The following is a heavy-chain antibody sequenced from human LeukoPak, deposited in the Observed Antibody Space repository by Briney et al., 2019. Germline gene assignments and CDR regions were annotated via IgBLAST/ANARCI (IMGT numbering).Heavy chain of an antibody. J-gene: IGHJ4*02. CDR1: GFTFSSYS. CDR2: ISSSSSYI. CDR3: AKDMGYDWGRLGFEY. D-gene: IGHD3-16*01. Sequence: GGSLRLSCAASGFTFSSYSMNWVRQAPGKGLEWVSSISSSSSYIYYADSVNGRFTISRDNAKNSLYLQMNSLSAEDTAVYYCAKDMGYDWGRLGFEYWGQGTLVSVS. V-gene: IGHV3-21*01.